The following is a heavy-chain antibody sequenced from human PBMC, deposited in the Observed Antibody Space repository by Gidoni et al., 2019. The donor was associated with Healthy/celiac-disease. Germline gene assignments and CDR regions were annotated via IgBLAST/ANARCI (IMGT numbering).Heavy chain of an antibody. CDR1: GFAFSSYG. Sequence: QVQLVESGGGVVQPGGSLRLSCAASGFAFSSYGRQRDRQAPGRGLEWLAVTWYDGSNIYYADSVKRLFTISRDNSKNTLYLQMNSLRAEDTAVYYCARERGLCSGGSCYSDYYYYGMDVWGQGTTITVSS. CDR2: TWYDGSNI. D-gene: IGHD2-15*01. J-gene: IGHJ6*02. CDR3: ARERGLCSGGSCYSDYYYYGMDV. V-gene: IGHV3-33*01.